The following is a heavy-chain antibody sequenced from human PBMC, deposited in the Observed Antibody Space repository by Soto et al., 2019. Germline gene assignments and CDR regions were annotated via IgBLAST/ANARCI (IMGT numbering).Heavy chain of an antibody. D-gene: IGHD6-19*01. J-gene: IGHJ4*02. CDR1: GGTFSNYI. V-gene: IGHV1-69*01. CDR2: TIPMFATA. CDR3: ARGLFGQQWLVGFDT. Sequence: QVQLVQSGAEVKKPGSSVKVSCKASGGTFSNYIFSWVRQAPGQGLEWMGGTIPMFATAQYAQKLQGRVTITADESTSTVYLDLTSLIPDDTAVYYCARGLFGQQWLVGFDTWGQGTLVTVSS.